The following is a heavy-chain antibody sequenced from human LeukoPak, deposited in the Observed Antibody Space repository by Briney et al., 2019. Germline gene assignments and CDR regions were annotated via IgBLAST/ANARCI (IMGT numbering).Heavy chain of an antibody. Sequence: PETLSLTCTVSGGSISSSSYYWGWIRQPPGKGLEWIAHIHYSGSTYYNPSLKSRVTISVDTSKNQFSLNLSSVTAADTAVYYCARRNVVVPATMARAFDIWRQGTIITVSS. D-gene: IGHD2-2*01. CDR1: GGSISSSSYY. V-gene: IGHV4-39*01. J-gene: IGHJ3*02. CDR2: IHYSGST. CDR3: ARRNVVVPATMARAFDI.